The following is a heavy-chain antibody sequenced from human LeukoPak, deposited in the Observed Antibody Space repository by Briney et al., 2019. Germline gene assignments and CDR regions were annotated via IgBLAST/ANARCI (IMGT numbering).Heavy chain of an antibody. CDR2: IQYDGNNK. CDR1: GFTFSDYG. V-gene: IGHV3-30*02. Sequence: PGGSLRLSCAASGFTFSDYGMHWVRQASGKGLELVAFIQYDGNNKYYADSVKGRFTISRDNSKNTLYLQMNSLRAEDTAVYYCARGGSYLSAFDIWGQGTMVTVSS. CDR3: ARGGSYLSAFDI. D-gene: IGHD1-26*01. J-gene: IGHJ3*02.